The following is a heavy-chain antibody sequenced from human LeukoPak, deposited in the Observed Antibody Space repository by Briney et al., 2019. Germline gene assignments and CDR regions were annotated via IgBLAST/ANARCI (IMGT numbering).Heavy chain of an antibody. CDR2: IYYSGST. CDR3: ARVDSSGWSYNWFDP. J-gene: IGHJ5*02. Sequence: PSETLSLTCTVSGGSISSYYWSWIRQPPGKGLEWMGYIYYSGSTNYNPSLKSRVTLSVDTSTNQFSLKLSSVTAADTAVYYCARVDSSGWSYNWFDPWGQGTLVTVSS. V-gene: IGHV4-59*01. CDR1: GGSISSYY. D-gene: IGHD6-19*01.